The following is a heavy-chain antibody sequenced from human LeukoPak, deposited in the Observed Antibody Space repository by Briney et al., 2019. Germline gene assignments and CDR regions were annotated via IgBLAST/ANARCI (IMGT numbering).Heavy chain of an antibody. CDR3: AKGVGSSSWYKFDC. J-gene: IGHJ4*02. CDR2: ISGSGGST. CDR1: GFTFSSYA. V-gene: IGHV3-23*01. D-gene: IGHD6-13*01. Sequence: GGSLRLSCAASGFTFSSYAMSWVRQAPGKGLEWVSAISGSGGSTYYADSVKGRFTISRDNSESTLYLQMNSLRAEDTAVYYCAKGVGSSSWYKFDCWGQGTLVTVSS.